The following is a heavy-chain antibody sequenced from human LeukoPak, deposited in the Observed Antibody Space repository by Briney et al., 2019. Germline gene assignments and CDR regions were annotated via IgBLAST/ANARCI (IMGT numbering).Heavy chain of an antibody. V-gene: IGHV3-23*01. Sequence: PGGSLRLSCAASGFTYSSYAMSWVRQAPGKGLEWVSAISASGGNTYYADTVKGRFTISRDNAKNSLYLQMNSLRAEDTAVYYCARDQEALNNYDSHRPDAFDIWGQGTMVTVSS. D-gene: IGHD3-22*01. J-gene: IGHJ3*02. CDR2: ISASGGNT. CDR1: GFTYSSYA. CDR3: ARDQEALNNYDSHRPDAFDI.